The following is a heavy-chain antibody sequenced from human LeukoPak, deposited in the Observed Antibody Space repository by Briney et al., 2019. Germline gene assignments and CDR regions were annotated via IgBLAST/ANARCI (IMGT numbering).Heavy chain of an antibody. V-gene: IGHV3-23*01. CDR2: ISGSGGST. CDR1: GFTFSSYA. CDR3: ARDRRVDYGDYWFDP. D-gene: IGHD4-17*01. Sequence: PGGSLRLSCAASGFTFSSYAMSWVRQAPGKGLEWVSAISGSGGSTYYADSVKGRFTISRDNSKNTLYLQMNSLRAEDTAVYYCARDRRVDYGDYWFDPWGQGTLVTVSS. J-gene: IGHJ5*02.